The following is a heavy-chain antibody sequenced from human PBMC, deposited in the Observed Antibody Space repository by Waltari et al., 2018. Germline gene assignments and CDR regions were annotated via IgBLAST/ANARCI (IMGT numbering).Heavy chain of an antibody. CDR1: GGSISSGSYY. CDR2: IDTSGST. V-gene: IGHV4-61*09. D-gene: IGHD6-13*01. J-gene: IGHJ6*02. Sequence: QVQLQESGPGLVKPSQTLSLTCTVSGGSISSGSYYWSWIRQPAGKGLEWIGYIDTSGSTNYNPSLKSRVTISVDTSKNQFSLKLSSVTAADTAVYYCARDPRIAAAGNPNYYYYYGMDVWGQGTTVTVSS. CDR3: ARDPRIAAAGNPNYYYYYGMDV.